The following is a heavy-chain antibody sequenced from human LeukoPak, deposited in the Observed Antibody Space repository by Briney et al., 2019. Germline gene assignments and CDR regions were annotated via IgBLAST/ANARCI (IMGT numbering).Heavy chain of an antibody. V-gene: IGHV1-24*01. CDR1: GHTLTELS. CDR3: ARMTVSGRDNWFDP. J-gene: IGHJ5*02. D-gene: IGHD6-19*01. Sequence: ASVKVSCKVSGHTLTELSIHWVRQAPGKGLEWMGVFDPVDGKIIYAQKYQGRVTITRNTSINTAYMELSSLRSEDTAVYYCARMTVSGRDNWFDPWGQGTLVTVSS. CDR2: FDPVDGKI.